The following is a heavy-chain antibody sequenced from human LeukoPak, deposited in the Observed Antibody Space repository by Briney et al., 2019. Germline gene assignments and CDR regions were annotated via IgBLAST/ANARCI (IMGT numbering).Heavy chain of an antibody. V-gene: IGHV4-34*01. Sequence: SETLSLTCAVYGGPFSGYYWSWIRQPPGKGLEWIGEINHSGSTNYNPSLKSRVTISVDTSKNQFSLKLSSVTAADTAVYYCAIGRRGCNGVWGQGTLVTVSS. J-gene: IGHJ4*02. CDR2: INHSGST. CDR1: GGPFSGYY. D-gene: IGHD2-8*01. CDR3: AIGRRGCNGV.